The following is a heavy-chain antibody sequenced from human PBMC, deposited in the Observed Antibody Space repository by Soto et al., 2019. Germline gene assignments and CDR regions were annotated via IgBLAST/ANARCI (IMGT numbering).Heavy chain of an antibody. CDR1: GYTFTSYG. CDR3: AKDPTTGSKSYYYYGMDV. CDR2: ISAYNGNT. V-gene: IGHV1-18*01. D-gene: IGHD4-4*01. J-gene: IGHJ6*02. Sequence: GASVKVSCKASGYTFTSYGISWVRQAPGQGLEWMGWISAYNGNTNYAQKLQGRVTMTTDTSTSTAYMELRSLRSDDTAVYYCAKDPTTGSKSYYYYGMDVWGQGTTVTVSS.